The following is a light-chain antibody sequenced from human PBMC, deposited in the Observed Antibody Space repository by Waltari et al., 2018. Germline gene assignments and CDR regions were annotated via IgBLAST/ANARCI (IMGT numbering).Light chain of an antibody. J-gene: IGLJ3*02. CDR3: QTGGFGIWV. CDR2: VNSDGSH. Sequence: QLLLTQSPSASASLGASVKLTCTVSSGHSNYAIAWHQQHPHKGPRYLMKVNSDGSHIKGDGIPDHFSGSRSGAERYLTISSLQSEDEADYYCQTGGFGIWVFGGGTKLTVL. V-gene: IGLV4-69*01. CDR1: SGHSNYA.